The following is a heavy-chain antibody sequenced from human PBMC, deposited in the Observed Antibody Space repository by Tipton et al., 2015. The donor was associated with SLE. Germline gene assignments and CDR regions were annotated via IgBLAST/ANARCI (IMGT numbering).Heavy chain of an antibody. V-gene: IGHV3-9*01. D-gene: IGHD3-22*01. CDR1: GFTFDDYA. J-gene: IGHJ6*02. CDR3: AKEGSYDSSGYYYGAGMDV. CDR2: ISWNSGSI. Sequence: SLRLSCAASGFTFDDYAMHWVRQAPGKGLEWVSGISWNSGSIGYADSVKGRFTISRDNAKNSLYLQMNSLRAEDTAVYYCAKEGSYDSSGYYYGAGMDVWGQGTTVTVSS.